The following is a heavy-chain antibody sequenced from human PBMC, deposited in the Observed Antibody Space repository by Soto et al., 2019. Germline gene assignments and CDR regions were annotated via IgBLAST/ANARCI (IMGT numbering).Heavy chain of an antibody. V-gene: IGHV4-39*01. Sequence: QLHLQQSGPGVVKPSETLSLSCTVSGGSITSSSYLWGWIRQTPGKGLEWIGNMHYSGDTHSDPSLQSRVTISVDTPKSQFSLSLSSVTAADTAIYYCVCSLGPTTGIDYWGQGILVTVSS. D-gene: IGHD1-26*01. CDR1: GGSITSSSYL. CDR3: VCSLGPTTGIDY. CDR2: MHYSGDT. J-gene: IGHJ4*02.